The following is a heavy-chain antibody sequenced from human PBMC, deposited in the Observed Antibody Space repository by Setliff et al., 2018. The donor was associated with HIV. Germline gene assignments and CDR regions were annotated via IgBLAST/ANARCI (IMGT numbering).Heavy chain of an antibody. CDR1: GFGFSGSA. Sequence: GGSLRLSCAASGFGFSGSAMHWVRQASGKGLEWVGHIRTKANSYATVYAASVKGRFTISRDDAKNTAYLQMSSLKTEDTALYYCIPGGSSSIFFPHWGRGTLVTVSS. CDR3: IPGGSSSIFFPH. J-gene: IGHJ4*02. CDR2: IRTKANSYAT. V-gene: IGHV3-73*01. D-gene: IGHD2-2*01.